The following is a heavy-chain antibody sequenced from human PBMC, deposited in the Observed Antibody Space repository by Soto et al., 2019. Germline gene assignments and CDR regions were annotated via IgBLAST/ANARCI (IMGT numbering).Heavy chain of an antibody. CDR3: ARSRHGSGSYTHFYYGLDV. Sequence: QVQLVESGGGVVQPGRSLRLSCAASGFTFISYAMHWVRQAPGKGLEWVAVISFDGSTEYYADSVKGRFTISRDNSKNTGYLQMNSLRSEYTAVYYCARSRHGSGSYTHFYYGLDVWGQGTTVTVSS. CDR2: ISFDGSTE. V-gene: IGHV3-30-3*01. D-gene: IGHD3-10*01. J-gene: IGHJ6*02. CDR1: GFTFISYA.